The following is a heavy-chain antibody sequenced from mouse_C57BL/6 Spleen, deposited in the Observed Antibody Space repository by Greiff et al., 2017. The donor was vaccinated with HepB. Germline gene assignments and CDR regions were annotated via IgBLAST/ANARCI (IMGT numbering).Heavy chain of an antibody. Sequence: VKLQESGAELVKPGASVKISCKASGYAFSSYWMNWVKQRPGKGLEWIGQIYPGDGDTNYNGKFKGKATLTADKSSSTAYMQLSSLTSEDSAVYFCARGGLLPSFDYWGQGTTLTVSS. V-gene: IGHV1-80*01. J-gene: IGHJ2*01. CDR3: ARGGLLPSFDY. CDR2: IYPGDGDT. D-gene: IGHD1-1*01. CDR1: GYAFSSYW.